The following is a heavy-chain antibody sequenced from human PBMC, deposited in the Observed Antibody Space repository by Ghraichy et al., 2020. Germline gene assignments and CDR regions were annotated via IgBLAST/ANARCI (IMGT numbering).Heavy chain of an antibody. J-gene: IGHJ6*03. Sequence: GGSLRLSCAASGFTFSSYNMNWVRQAPGKGLEWVSSISSSGSYIFYADSLKGRFTISRDNAKNSLYLQMNSLRDDDTGVYYCARGTYTTSPFHMDVWGKGATVTVSS. V-gene: IGHV3-21*01. CDR3: ARGTYTTSPFHMDV. CDR1: GFTFSSYN. D-gene: IGHD2-2*01. CDR2: ISSSGSYI.